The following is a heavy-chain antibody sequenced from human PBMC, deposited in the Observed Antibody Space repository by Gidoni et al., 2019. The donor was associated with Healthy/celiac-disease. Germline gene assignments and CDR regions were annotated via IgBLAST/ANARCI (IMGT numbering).Heavy chain of an antibody. CDR3: AREDDSSGYYHSGGDY. Sequence: QVQLVQSGAEVKKTGSSVKVSCKASGGTFSSYAISWVRQAPGQGLEWMGGIIPIFGTANYAQKFQGRVTITADESTSTAYMELSSLRSEDTAVYYCAREDDSSGYYHSGGDYWGQGTLVTVSS. V-gene: IGHV1-69*01. CDR2: IIPIFGTA. CDR1: GGTFSSYA. D-gene: IGHD3-22*01. J-gene: IGHJ4*02.